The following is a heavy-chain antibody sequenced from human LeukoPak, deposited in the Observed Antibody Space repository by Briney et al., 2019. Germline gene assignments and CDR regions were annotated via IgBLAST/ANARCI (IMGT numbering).Heavy chain of an antibody. CDR3: ASYPGLRLGELSLYLIDY. CDR1: GYTFTGYY. Sequence: GASVKVSCKASGYTFTGYYMHWVRQAPGQGLEWMGWINPNSGGTNYAQKFQGRVTMTRDTSISTAYMELSRLRSDDTAVYYCASYPGLRLGELSLYLIDYWGQGTLVTVSS. D-gene: IGHD3-16*02. CDR2: INPNSGGT. J-gene: IGHJ4*02. V-gene: IGHV1-2*02.